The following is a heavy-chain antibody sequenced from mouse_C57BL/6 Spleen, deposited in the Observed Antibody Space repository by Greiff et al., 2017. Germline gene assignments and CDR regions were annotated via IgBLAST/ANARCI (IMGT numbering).Heavy chain of an antibody. CDR1: GYTFTDYE. CDR3: TRRDGSSDYFDY. D-gene: IGHD1-1*01. Sequence: QVQLQQSGAELVRPGASVTLSCKASGYTFTDYEMHWVQQTPVHGLEWIGAIDPETGGTAYNQKFKGKAILTADKSSSTAYMELRSLTSEDSAVYYCTRRDGSSDYFDYWGQGTTLTVSS. CDR2: IDPETGGT. V-gene: IGHV1-15*01. J-gene: IGHJ2*01.